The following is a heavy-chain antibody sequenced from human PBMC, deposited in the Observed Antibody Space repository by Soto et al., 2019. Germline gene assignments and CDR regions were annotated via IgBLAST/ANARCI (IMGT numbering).Heavy chain of an antibody. Sequence: ASVKVSCKASGYTFTSYGISWVRQAPGQGLEWMGWISAYNGNTNYAQKLQGRVTMTTDTSTSTAYMELRSMRSDDTAVYYCARDRTAMGMKDYYYYYGMDVWGQGNTVTVSS. D-gene: IGHD5-18*01. J-gene: IGHJ6*02. CDR3: ARDRTAMGMKDYYYYYGMDV. CDR1: GYTFTSYG. V-gene: IGHV1-18*04. CDR2: ISAYNGNT.